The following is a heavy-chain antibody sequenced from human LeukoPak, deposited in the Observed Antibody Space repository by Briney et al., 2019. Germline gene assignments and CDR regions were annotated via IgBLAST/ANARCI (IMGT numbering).Heavy chain of an antibody. V-gene: IGHV3-23*01. D-gene: IGHD3-10*01. J-gene: IGHJ4*02. CDR1: GFTFSSYA. CDR2: MSGSGGST. Sequence: PGGSLRLSCAASGFTFSSYAMSWVRHAPGKGLEWVSAMSGSGGSTYYADSVKGRFTISRDNSKNTLYLQMNSLRAEDTAVYYCARAKGSLQDWGQGTLVTVSS. CDR3: ARAKGSLQD.